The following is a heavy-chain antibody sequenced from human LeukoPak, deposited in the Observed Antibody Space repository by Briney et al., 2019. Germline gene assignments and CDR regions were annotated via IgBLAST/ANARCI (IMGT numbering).Heavy chain of an antibody. CDR3: ARKTRYCSTGRCNWDA. J-gene: IGHJ5*02. V-gene: IGHV4-59*04. CDR1: GGSISSYY. Sequence: SETLSLTCTVSGGSISSYYWSWIRQPPGKGLEGMGLIHYRGRTSYNPSLESRVSISDDSPTNQYSLRLTSETATDTAVYFCARKTRYCSTGRCNWDAWGQGILVTASS. D-gene: IGHD2-15*01. CDR2: IHYRGRT.